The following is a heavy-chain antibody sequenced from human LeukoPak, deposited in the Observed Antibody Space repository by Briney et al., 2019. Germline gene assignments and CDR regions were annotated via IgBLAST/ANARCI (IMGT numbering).Heavy chain of an antibody. Sequence: ASVKVSCKASGYTFTSYGISWVRQAPGQGLEWMGWISAYNGNTNYAQKLQGRVTMTTDTSTSTAYMELRSLRSEDTAVYYCARDGDYYDSSGYYRSFDYWGQGTLVTVSS. J-gene: IGHJ4*02. CDR1: GYTFTSYG. V-gene: IGHV1-18*01. CDR3: ARDGDYYDSSGYYRSFDY. D-gene: IGHD3-22*01. CDR2: ISAYNGNT.